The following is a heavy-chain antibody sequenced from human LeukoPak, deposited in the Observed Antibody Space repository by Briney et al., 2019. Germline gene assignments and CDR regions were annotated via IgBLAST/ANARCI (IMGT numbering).Heavy chain of an antibody. D-gene: IGHD3-16*01. V-gene: IGHV3-48*03. CDR2: ISSSGNTK. J-gene: IGHJ4*02. CDR3: VRWGGVSSY. Sequence: GRSLRLSCAAAASTFSSYEMNWVRQAPGKWLEWVSFISSSGNTKNYADSVKGRFTASRDNAKNSLYLQMNSLRAEDTAVYYCVRWGGVSSYWGQGTLVSVSS. CDR1: ASTFSSYE.